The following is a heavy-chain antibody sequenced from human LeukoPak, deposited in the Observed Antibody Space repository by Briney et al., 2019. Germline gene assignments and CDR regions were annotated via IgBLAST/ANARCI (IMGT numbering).Heavy chain of an antibody. CDR3: ARLLGFCSSTSCSGNYGMDV. D-gene: IGHD2-2*01. V-gene: IGHV4-31*03. Sequence: SETLSLTCTVSGGSISSGGYYWSWIRQHPGTGLEWIGYIYYSGSTYYNPSLKSRVTISVDTSKNQFSLKVSSVTAADTAVYYCARLLGFCSSTSCSGNYGMDVWGQGTTVTVSS. CDR1: GGSISSGGYY. J-gene: IGHJ6*02. CDR2: IYYSGST.